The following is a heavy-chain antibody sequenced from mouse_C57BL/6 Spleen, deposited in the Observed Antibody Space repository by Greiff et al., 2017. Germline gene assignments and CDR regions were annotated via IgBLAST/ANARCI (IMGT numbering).Heavy chain of an antibody. J-gene: IGHJ4*01. V-gene: IGHV5-16*01. CDR1: GFTFSDYY. D-gene: IGHD2-1*01. CDR3: AIYGNYDYAMDY. Sequence: EVKLMESEGGLVQPGSSMKLSCTASGFTFSDYYMAWVRQVPEKGLEWVANINYDGSSTYYLDSLKGRFIISRDNAKNILYLQMSSLKSEDTATYYCAIYGNYDYAMDYWGQGTSVTGSS. CDR2: INYDGSST.